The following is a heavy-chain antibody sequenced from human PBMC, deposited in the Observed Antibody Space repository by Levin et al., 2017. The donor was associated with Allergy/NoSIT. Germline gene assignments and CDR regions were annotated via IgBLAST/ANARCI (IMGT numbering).Heavy chain of an antibody. D-gene: IGHD4-17*01. CDR3: ARNDYGDYVQNFDY. Sequence: VASVKVSCKAAGYTFIDYYMHWVRQAPGQGLEWMGWVNCNSGDTNYAQKFQGRVTMTRDTSIRTAYIELSSLRSDDTAVYYCARNDYGDYVQNFDYWGQGTLVTVSS. J-gene: IGHJ4*02. CDR2: VNCNSGDT. CDR1: GYTFIDYY. V-gene: IGHV1-2*02.